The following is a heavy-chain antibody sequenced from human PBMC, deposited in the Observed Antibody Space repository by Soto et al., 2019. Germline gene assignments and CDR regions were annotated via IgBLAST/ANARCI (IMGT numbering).Heavy chain of an antibody. D-gene: IGHD4-17*01. V-gene: IGHV3-21*01. CDR3: ARDHDSGDYTFDY. J-gene: IGHJ4*02. CDR2: ISSGSSYT. CDR1: GFTFSTYT. Sequence: ESGGGLVKPGGSLRLSCAASGFTFSTYTMNWVRQAPGKGLEWVSSISSGSSYTFYADSVKGRFTISRDNAKNSLSLQMNSLRAEYTAVYYCARDHDSGDYTFDYWGQGTLVTVSS.